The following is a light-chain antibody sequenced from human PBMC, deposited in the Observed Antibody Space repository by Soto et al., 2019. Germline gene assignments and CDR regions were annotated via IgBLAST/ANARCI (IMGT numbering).Light chain of an antibody. CDR1: SSNIGAGYD. CDR2: GNS. J-gene: IGLJ2*01. Sequence: QSVLTQPPSVSGAPGRRVTISCTGSSSNIGAGYDVHWYQQLPGTAPKLLIYGNSNRPSAVPDRFSGSKSGTSASLAITGLQAEDEADYYCQSYDSSLSGSVFGGGTKLTV. V-gene: IGLV1-40*01. CDR3: QSYDSSLSGSV.